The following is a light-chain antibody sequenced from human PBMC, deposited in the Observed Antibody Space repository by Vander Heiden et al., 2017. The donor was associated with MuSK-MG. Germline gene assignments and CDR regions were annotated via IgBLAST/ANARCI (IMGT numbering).Light chain of an antibody. CDR3: TSYTSSSTWV. J-gene: IGLJ2*01. Sequence: QSALTHPASASGSPGQSITISCTRTSSDVGAYNYVSWYQHHQGKDPKLMIYDVSNRPSGVSNRFSGSKSGNKASPTISGHQAEDEDYYYCTSYTSSSTWVFGGGTKLTVL. CDR2: DVS. V-gene: IGLV2-14*03. CDR1: SSDVGAYNY.